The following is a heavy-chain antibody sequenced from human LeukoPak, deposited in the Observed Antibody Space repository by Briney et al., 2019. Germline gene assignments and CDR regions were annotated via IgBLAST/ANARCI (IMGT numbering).Heavy chain of an antibody. CDR1: GYSISSGYY. V-gene: IGHV4-38-2*02. D-gene: IGHD3-22*01. CDR2: IYHSGST. J-gene: IGHJ3*02. CDR3: ARDNYYDSQTDAFDI. Sequence: SETLSLTCTVSGYSISSGYYWGWIRQPPGKGLEWIGSIYHSGSTYYNPSLKSRVTISVDTSKNQFSLKLSSVTAADTAVYYCARDNYYDSQTDAFDIWGQGTMVTVSS.